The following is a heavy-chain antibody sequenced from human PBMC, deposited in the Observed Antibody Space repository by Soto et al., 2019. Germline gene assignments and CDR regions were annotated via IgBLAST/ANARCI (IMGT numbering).Heavy chain of an antibody. V-gene: IGHV3-48*01. J-gene: IGHJ4*02. CDR1: GFTFSSYS. CDR3: ARSPYDDILTGQYYFDY. D-gene: IGHD3-9*01. CDR2: ISSSSSTI. Sequence: EVQLVESGGGLVQPGGSLRLSCAASGFTFSSYSMNWVRQAPGKGLEWVSYISSSSSTIYYADSVKGRFTISRDNAKNSLDLQMNSLRAGDTAVYYCARSPYDDILTGQYYFDYWGQGTLVTVSS.